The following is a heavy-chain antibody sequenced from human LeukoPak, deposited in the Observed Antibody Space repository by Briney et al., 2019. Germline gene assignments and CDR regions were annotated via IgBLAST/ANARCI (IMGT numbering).Heavy chain of an antibody. CDR1: GFTFSSYA. CDR3: ARDLTSYYFDY. D-gene: IGHD2/OR15-2a*01. CDR2: ISYDGSNK. Sequence: GGSLRLSCAASGFTFSSYAMHWVRQAPGKGLEWVAVISYDGSNKYYADSVKGRFTISRDNSKNTLYLQMNSLRAEDTAVYYCARDLTSYYFDYWGQGTLVTVSS. J-gene: IGHJ4*02. V-gene: IGHV3-30-3*01.